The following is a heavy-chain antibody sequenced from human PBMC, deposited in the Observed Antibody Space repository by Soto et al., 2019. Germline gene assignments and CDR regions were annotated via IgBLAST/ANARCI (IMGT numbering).Heavy chain of an antibody. CDR1: RGSISSGDYY. V-gene: IGHV4-30-4*01. Sequence: PSETLSLTCTVSRGSISSGDYYWSWIRQPPGKGLEWIGYIYYSGSPYYNPSLKSRVTISVGTSKNQFSLKLSSVTAADTAVYSCARSVPFGSLVYWFDPWGQGTLVTVSS. CDR3: ARSVPFGSLVYWFDP. J-gene: IGHJ5*02. D-gene: IGHD3-10*01. CDR2: IYYSGSP.